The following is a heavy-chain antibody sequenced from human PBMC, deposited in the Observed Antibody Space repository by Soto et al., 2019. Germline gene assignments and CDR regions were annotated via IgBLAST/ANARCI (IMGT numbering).Heavy chain of an antibody. CDR3: AKADGQQWLIPHLDN. D-gene: IGHD6-19*01. CDR2: ISCCGGSG. J-gene: IGHJ4*02. Sequence: EVQLLESGGGVVQPGGSLGLPCVASGFIFKKFPRAWFGRLAGRGRGWVPGISCCGGSGPYADSVKGRFSIARDDSKNTVSLQLNSLRVEDTAQYYCAKADGQQWLIPHLDNWGQGTLVTVS. CDR1: GFIFKKFP. V-gene: IGHV3-23*01.